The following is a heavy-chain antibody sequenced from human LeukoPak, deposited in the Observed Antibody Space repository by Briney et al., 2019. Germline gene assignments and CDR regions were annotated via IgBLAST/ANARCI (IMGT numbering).Heavy chain of an antibody. CDR3: ARGNRWLRFWTPTAVAGTFDY. CDR2: ISYDGSNK. CDR1: GFTFSSYA. D-gene: IGHD6-19*01. J-gene: IGHJ4*02. V-gene: IGHV3-30-3*01. Sequence: GRSLRLSCAASGFTFSSYAMHWVRQAPGKGLEWVAVISYDGSNKYYADSVKGRFTISRDNSKNTLYLQMNSLRAEDTAVYYCARGNRWLRFWTPTAVAGTFDYWGQGTLVTVSS.